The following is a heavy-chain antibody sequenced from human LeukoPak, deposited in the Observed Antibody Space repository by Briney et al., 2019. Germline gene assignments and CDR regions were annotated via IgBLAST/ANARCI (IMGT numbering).Heavy chain of an antibody. CDR2: MRGKVEGETT. CDR1: GFTCVDYT. Sequence: GGSLRLSCTGSGFTCVDYTMSWVRQAPGMGLEWVALMRGKVEGETTEYAASVKGRFSISGDDSKSIAFLQMNSLKTDDAAVYYCTRDLSGTTWYFDCWEQGTLVAVSS. D-gene: IGHD6-13*01. J-gene: IGHJ4*02. CDR3: TRDLSGTTWYFDC. V-gene: IGHV3-49*04.